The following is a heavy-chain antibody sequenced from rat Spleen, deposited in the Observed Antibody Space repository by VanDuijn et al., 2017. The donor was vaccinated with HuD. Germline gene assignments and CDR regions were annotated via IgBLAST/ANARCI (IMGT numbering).Heavy chain of an antibody. J-gene: IGHJ2*01. CDR2: ISYDGTAT. CDR3: ARHRNYGGIPFDF. V-gene: IGHV5-7*01. CDR1: GFTFSDYY. Sequence: EVQLAESGGGLVQPGRSLKLSCAASGFTFSDYYMAWVRQAPKKGLEWVASISYDGTATYYRDSVRGRFTLSRDDAKSTLYLQMDSLRSEDTATYYCARHRNYGGIPFDFWGQGVMVTVSS. D-gene: IGHD1-11*01.